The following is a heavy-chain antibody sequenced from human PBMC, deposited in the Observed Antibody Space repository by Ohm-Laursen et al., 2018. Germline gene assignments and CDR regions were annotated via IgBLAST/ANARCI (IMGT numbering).Heavy chain of an antibody. J-gene: IGHJ4*02. V-gene: IGHV3-9*01. CDR2: ISWNSGSI. CDR1: RFTFDDYA. CDR3: AKGSSSSDRFDY. Sequence: SLRLSCSASRFTFDDYAMHWVRQAPGKGLEWVSGISWNSGSIGYADSVKGRFTISRDNSKNTLYLQMNSLRAEDTAVYYCAKGSSSSDRFDYWGQGTLVTVSS.